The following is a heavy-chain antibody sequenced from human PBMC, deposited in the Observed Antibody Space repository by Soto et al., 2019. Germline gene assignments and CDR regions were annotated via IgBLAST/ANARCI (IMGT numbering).Heavy chain of an antibody. Sequence: QVQLQESGPGLVKPSETLSLTCTVSGGSISSYYWSWIRQPPGKGLEWIGYIYYSGSTNYNPSLKSRVTISVDTSKNQFSLKLSSVTAADTAVYYCGRFDWLRYGMDVWGQGTTVTVSS. D-gene: IGHD3-9*01. V-gene: IGHV4-59*08. CDR3: GRFDWLRYGMDV. CDR2: IYYSGST. CDR1: GGSISSYY. J-gene: IGHJ6*02.